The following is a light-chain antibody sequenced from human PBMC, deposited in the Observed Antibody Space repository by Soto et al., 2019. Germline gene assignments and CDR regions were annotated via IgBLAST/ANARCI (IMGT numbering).Light chain of an antibody. J-gene: IGKJ2*01. CDR2: KAS. CDR3: PQSYSDPT. Sequence: DIQLTQSPSSLSASVGDRVTITCRASPSIQIYLNWYQQRPGKAPNLLIYKASILQSGVPSRFSGGGSGADLTLPISSLEPEDFATYYCPQSYSDPTLVPGTKLEIK. CDR1: PSIQIY. V-gene: IGKV1-39*01.